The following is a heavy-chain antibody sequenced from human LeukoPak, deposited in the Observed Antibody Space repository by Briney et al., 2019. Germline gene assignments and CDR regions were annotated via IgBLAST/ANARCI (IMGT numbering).Heavy chain of an antibody. CDR3: ARDSLGGSSYVS. D-gene: IGHD3-10*01. V-gene: IGHV3-7*04. CDR2: IKQDGSET. CDR1: GFTFNNHY. Sequence: GGSLRLSCAASGFTFNNHYMTWVRQAPGKGLEWVANIKQDGSETYYLDSVKGRFTISRDNAKNSLYLQLNNVRAEDTAVYYCARDSLGGSSYVSWGQGTLVTLSS. J-gene: IGHJ5*02.